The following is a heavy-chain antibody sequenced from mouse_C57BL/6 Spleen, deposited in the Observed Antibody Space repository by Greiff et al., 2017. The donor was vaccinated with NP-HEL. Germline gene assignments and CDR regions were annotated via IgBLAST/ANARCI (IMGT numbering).Heavy chain of an antibody. CDR1: GYTFTDYY. J-gene: IGHJ4*01. D-gene: IGHD2-5*01. V-gene: IGHV1-84*01. CDR3: ARGEIYSNYLYYYAMDY. CDR2: IYPGSGNT. Sequence: QVQLQQSGPELVKPGASVKISCKASGYTFTDYYINWVKQRPGQGLEWIGWIYPGSGNTKYNEKFKGKATLTVDTSSSTAYMQLSSLTSEDSAVYFCARGEIYSNYLYYYAMDYWGQGTSVTVSS.